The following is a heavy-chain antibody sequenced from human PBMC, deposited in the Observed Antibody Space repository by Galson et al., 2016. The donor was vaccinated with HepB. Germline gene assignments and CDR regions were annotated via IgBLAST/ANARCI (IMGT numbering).Heavy chain of an antibody. CDR1: GFPFSDYY. V-gene: IGHV3-11*06. J-gene: IGHJ6*03. D-gene: IGHD3-10*02. Sequence: SLRLSCAASGFPFSDYYMTWIRQAPGKGLQRISHISSDSSYTNYADSVKGRFTISRDNAKNSLNLQMNSPRAEDTAVYYCARVLRYHYMDVWGKGTTVTVSS. CDR3: ARVLRYHYMDV. CDR2: ISSDSSYT.